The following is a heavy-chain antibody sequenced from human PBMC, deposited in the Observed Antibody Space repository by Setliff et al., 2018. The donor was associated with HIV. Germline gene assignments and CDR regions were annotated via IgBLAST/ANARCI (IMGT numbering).Heavy chain of an antibody. D-gene: IGHD6-6*01. CDR2: IYYTGFA. CDR1: GDSISSGSYF. Sequence: PSETLSLTCSVSGDSISSGSYFWGWIRQTPGKGLEWIGNIYYTGFAYYNPSLKSRVTISVDTSKNQFSLKLNSVTAADTAVYYCARHSDIAARRTYFDYWGQGTLVTVSS. V-gene: IGHV4-39*01. CDR3: ARHSDIAARRTYFDY. J-gene: IGHJ4*02.